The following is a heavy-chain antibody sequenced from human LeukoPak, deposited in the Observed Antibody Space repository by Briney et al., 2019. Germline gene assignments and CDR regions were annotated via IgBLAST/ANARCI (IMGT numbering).Heavy chain of an antibody. CDR1: GGTFSSYA. J-gene: IGHJ4*02. CDR2: IIPIFGTA. D-gene: IGHD3-22*01. Sequence: SVKVSCKASGGTFSSYAISWVRQAPGQGLEWMGGIIPIFGTANYAQKFQGRVTITADESTSTAYMELSSLRSEDTAVYYCARGLTSGRYDSSGTYFDYWGQGTLVTVSS. CDR3: ARGLTSGRYDSSGTYFDY. V-gene: IGHV1-69*13.